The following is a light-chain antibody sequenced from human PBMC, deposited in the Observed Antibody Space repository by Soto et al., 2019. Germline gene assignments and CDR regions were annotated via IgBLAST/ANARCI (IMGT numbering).Light chain of an antibody. CDR2: DAS. CDR3: QQRRNWPIT. Sequence: EIGLTQSPATLSLSPGERATLSCRASQSVSSYLAWYQQKPGQAPRLLIYDASNRATGIPARFSGSGSGTDFTLTISSLEPEDFAVYYCQQRRNWPITFGQGTRLEIK. CDR1: QSVSSY. V-gene: IGKV3-11*01. J-gene: IGKJ5*01.